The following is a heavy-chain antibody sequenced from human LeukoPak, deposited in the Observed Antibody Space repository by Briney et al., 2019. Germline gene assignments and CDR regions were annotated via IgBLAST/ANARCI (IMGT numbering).Heavy chain of an antibody. CDR3: VRRGDASSGWGDHDY. CDR1: GYTFTSNA. D-gene: IGHD6-19*01. V-gene: IGHV3-23*01. Sequence: GGSLRLSCAASGYTFTSNAISWVRQAPGKGLEWVSTIGGSGDKTCYADSVKGRFTISRDNSKNMPHLQWSSLKGQDTALYYCVRRGDASSGWGDHDYWGQGALFTVSS. J-gene: IGHJ4*02. CDR2: IGGSGDKT.